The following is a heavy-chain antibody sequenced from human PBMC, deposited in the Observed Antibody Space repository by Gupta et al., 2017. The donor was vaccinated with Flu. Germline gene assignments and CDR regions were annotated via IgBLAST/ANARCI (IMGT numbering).Heavy chain of an antibody. D-gene: IGHD6-6*01. CDR2: IYYSGST. V-gene: IGHV4-59*01. J-gene: IGHJ6*02. CDR3: ARDGYSSSPHYGMDV. Sequence: QVQLQESGPGLVKPSETLSLTCTVSGGSISSYYWSWIRQPPGKGLEWIGYIYYSGSTNYNPSLKSRVTISVDTSKNQFSLKLSSVTAADTAVYYCARDGYSSSPHYGMDVWGQGTTVTVSS. CDR1: GGSISSYY.